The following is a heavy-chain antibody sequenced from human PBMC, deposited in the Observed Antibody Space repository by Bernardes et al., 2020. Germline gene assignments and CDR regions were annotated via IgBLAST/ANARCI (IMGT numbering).Heavy chain of an antibody. CDR1: GFTFSSYW. CDR2: INSDGSST. D-gene: IGHD3-22*01. J-gene: IGHJ5*02. V-gene: IGHV3-74*01. CDR3: ARVRPYYDSSGTFDP. Sequence: GGSLRLSCAASGFTFSSYWMHWVRQAPGKGLVWVSRINSDGSSTSYADSVKGRFTISRDNAKNTLYLQMNSLRAEDTAVYYCARVRPYYDSSGTFDPWGQGTLVTVSS.